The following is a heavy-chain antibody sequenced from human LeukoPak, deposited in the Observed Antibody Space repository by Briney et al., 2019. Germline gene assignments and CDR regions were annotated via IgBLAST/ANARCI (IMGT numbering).Heavy chain of an antibody. D-gene: IGHD3-3*01. CDR2: ISYDGSNK. V-gene: IGHV3-30*18. J-gene: IGHJ4*02. Sequence: PGGSLRLSCAASGFTFSSYGMHWVRQAPGKGLEWVAVISYDGSNKYYADSVKGRFTISRDNSKNTLCLQMNSLRAEDTAVYYCAKDQTYYDFWSPEDYWGQGTLVTVSS. CDR3: AKDQTYYDFWSPEDY. CDR1: GFTFSSYG.